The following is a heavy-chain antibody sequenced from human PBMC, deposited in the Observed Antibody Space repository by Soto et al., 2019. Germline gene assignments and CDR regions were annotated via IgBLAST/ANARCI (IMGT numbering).Heavy chain of an antibody. CDR2: IYYSGST. D-gene: IGHD5-18*01. J-gene: IGHJ4*02. CDR1: GGSISSSSYY. CDR3: ARHVDGYNDPDTAYYFDY. V-gene: IGHV4-39*01. Sequence: QLQLQESGPGLVKPSETLSLTCTVSGGSISSSSYYWGWIRQPPGKGLEWIGSIYYSGSTYYNPSLKSRVTISVDTSKNQFSLKLSSVTAADTAVYYCARHVDGYNDPDTAYYFDYWGQGTLVTVSS.